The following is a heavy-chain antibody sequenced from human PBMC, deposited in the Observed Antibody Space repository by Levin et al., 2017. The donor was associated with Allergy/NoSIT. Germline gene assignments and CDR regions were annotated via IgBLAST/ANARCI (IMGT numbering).Heavy chain of an antibody. Sequence: PGGSLRLSCKGSGYSFTSYWIGWVRQMPGKGLEWMGIIYPGDSDTRYSPSFQGQVTISADKSISTAYLQWSSLKASDTAMYYCARVLRDIDAFDIWGQGTMVTVSS. V-gene: IGHV5-51*01. J-gene: IGHJ3*02. CDR3: ARVLRDIDAFDI. D-gene: IGHD2-15*01. CDR1: GYSFTSYW. CDR2: IYPGDSDT.